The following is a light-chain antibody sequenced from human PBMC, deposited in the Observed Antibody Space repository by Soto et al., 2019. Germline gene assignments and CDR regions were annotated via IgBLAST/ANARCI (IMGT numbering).Light chain of an antibody. Sequence: EIVMTQSPATLSVSPGERATVPCRASQSVSNNLAWYQQKAGQAPRLLIYGASTRATGIPARFSGSGYETEFTLTISSLQSEDFAVYYCQQYNNWPLTFGGGTKVDIK. CDR1: QSVSNN. J-gene: IGKJ4*01. CDR3: QQYNNWPLT. V-gene: IGKV3-15*01. CDR2: GAS.